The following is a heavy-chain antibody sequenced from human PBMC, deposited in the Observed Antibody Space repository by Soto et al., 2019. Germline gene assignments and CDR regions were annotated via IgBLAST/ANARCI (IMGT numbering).Heavy chain of an antibody. CDR3: ARDGYYDILTGPPAGWFDP. CDR2: ISSSSSYI. CDR1: GFTFSSYS. J-gene: IGHJ5*02. D-gene: IGHD3-9*01. V-gene: IGHV3-21*01. Sequence: GGSLRLSCAASGFTFSSYSMNWVRQAPGKGLEWVSSISSSSSYIYYADSVKGRFTISRDNAKNSLYLQMNGLRAEDTAVYYCARDGYYDILTGPPAGWFDPWGQGTLVTVSS.